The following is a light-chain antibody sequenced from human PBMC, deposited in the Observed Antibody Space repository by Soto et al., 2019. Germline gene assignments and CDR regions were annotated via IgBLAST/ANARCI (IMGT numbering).Light chain of an antibody. CDR3: QTWGPGIRV. CDR1: SGHSNYA. J-gene: IGLJ7*01. V-gene: IGLV4-69*01. Sequence: QSVLTQSPSASASLGASVKLTCTLDSGHSNYAIAWHQQQPQKGPRYLMRLNSDGTHNKGDEIPDRFSGSSSGAERFLTISSLQSEDEADYYCQTWGPGIRVFGGGTQLTVL. CDR2: LNSDGTH.